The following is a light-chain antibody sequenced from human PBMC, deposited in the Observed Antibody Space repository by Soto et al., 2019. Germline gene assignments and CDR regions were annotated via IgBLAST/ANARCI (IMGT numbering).Light chain of an antibody. Sequence: EIVMTQSPATLSVSPGDRATLSCRASQSVDNDLAWYQQKPGQAPRLLIYGASSRATGIPDRFSGSGSGTDFTLTINRLEPEDSAVYYCQQYGNSLTFGGGTKVDIK. CDR2: GAS. J-gene: IGKJ4*01. V-gene: IGKV3-20*01. CDR1: QSVDND. CDR3: QQYGNSLT.